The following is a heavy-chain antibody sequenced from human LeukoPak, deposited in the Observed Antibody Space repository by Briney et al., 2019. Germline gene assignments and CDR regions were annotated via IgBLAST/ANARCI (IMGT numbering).Heavy chain of an antibody. D-gene: IGHD6-13*01. V-gene: IGHV1-8*03. Sequence: ASVKVSCKASGYTFTSYGISWVRQAPGQGLEWMGIINPSGGSTSYAQKFQGRVTITRNTSISTAYMELSSLRSEDTAVYYCARAAAAARDYYYYYMDVWGKGTTVTVSS. CDR1: GYTFTSYG. CDR2: INPSGGST. J-gene: IGHJ6*03. CDR3: ARAAAAARDYYYYYMDV.